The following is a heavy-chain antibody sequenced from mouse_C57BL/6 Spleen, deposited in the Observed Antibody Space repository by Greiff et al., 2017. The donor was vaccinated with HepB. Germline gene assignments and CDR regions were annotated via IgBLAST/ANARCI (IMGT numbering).Heavy chain of an antibody. CDR2: IYPSDSET. CDR1: GYTFTSYW. CDR3: ANGYYGYFDY. Sequence: QVQLQQPGAELVRPGSSVKLSCKASGYTFTSYWMDWVKQRPGQGLEWIGNIYPSDSETHYNQKFKDKATLTVDKSSSTAYMQLSSLTSEDSAVYYCANGYYGYFDYWGQGTTLTVSS. V-gene: IGHV1-61*01. D-gene: IGHD2-3*01. J-gene: IGHJ2*01.